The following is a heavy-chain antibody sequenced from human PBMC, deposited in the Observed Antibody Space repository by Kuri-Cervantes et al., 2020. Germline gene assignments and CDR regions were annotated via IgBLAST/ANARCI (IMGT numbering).Heavy chain of an antibody. Sequence: SVKVSCKASGGTFSSYAISWVRQAPGQGLEWMGGIIPIFGTANYAQKFQGRVTITADKSTSTAYMELSSLRSEDTAVYYCARAPDYSSSTRKGRGSLYYYYYYMDVWGKGTTVTVSS. CDR1: GGTFSSYA. V-gene: IGHV1-69*06. CDR2: IIPIFGTA. D-gene: IGHD6-6*01. CDR3: ARAPDYSSSTRKGRGSLYYYYYYMDV. J-gene: IGHJ6*03.